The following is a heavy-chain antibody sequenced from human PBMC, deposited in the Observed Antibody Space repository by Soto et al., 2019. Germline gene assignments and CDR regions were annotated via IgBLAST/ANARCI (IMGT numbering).Heavy chain of an antibody. V-gene: IGHV3-74*01. D-gene: IGHD6-19*01. J-gene: IGHJ4*02. CDR3: ARGPSGWFGFDY. CDR1: GFTFSSNW. Sequence: EVQLVESGGGLVQPGGSLRLSCAGSGFTFSSNWMHWVRQDPGKGLVLVSRLNSDGTSASYADSVKGRFTISSDNAKNTLFLQMNSLTAEDTALYYCARGPSGWFGFDYWGQGTLVTVSS. CDR2: LNSDGTSA.